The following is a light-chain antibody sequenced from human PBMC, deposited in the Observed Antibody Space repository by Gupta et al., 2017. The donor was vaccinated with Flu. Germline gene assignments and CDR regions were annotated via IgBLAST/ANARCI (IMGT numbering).Light chain of an antibody. CDR2: GAS. J-gene: IGKJ4*01. CDR3: QQYNNWPPLT. Sequence: EIVMTQSPATLSVSPGESATLSCRASQSISRSLAWYQQKPGQAPRLLIYGASTRASGVPARFSGSGSGTEFTLAIGSLQSEDSAVYYCQQYNNWPPLTFGGGTKVRSN. V-gene: IGKV3-15*01. CDR1: QSISRS.